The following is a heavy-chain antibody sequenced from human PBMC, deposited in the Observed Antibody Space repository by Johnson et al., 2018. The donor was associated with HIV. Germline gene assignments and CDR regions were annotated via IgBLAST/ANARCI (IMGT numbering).Heavy chain of an antibody. Sequence: QMQLVESGGGVVQPGGSLRLSCAASGFTFSSYGMHWVRQAPGKGLAWVAFIRYDGSNKYSADSVKGRFTISRDNSNNTLYLQMNSLRAEDTAVYYCAKDKVEEDYYDSSGYYRPHDAFDIWGQGTMVTVSS. CDR3: AKDKVEEDYYDSSGYYRPHDAFDI. CDR2: IRYDGSNK. D-gene: IGHD3-22*01. V-gene: IGHV3-30*02. CDR1: GFTFSSYG. J-gene: IGHJ3*02.